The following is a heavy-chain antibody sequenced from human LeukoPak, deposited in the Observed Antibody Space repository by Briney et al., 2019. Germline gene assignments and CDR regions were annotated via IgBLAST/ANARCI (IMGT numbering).Heavy chain of an antibody. CDR2: ISGSGGAT. J-gene: IGHJ4*02. V-gene: IGHV3-23*01. Sequence: GGSLRLFCAASGFTVRSCAMGWVRQAPGKGLEWVSTISGSGGATYYADSVKGRFTISRDNSKNTLNLQMNSLRAEDTAVYYCTKRGNWNEDDYWGQGTLVTVPS. D-gene: IGHD1-1*01. CDR1: GFTVRSCA. CDR3: TKRGNWNEDDY.